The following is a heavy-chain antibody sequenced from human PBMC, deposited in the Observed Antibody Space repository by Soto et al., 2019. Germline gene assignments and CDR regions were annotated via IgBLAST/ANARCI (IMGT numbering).Heavy chain of an antibody. CDR3: ARSRYRYCSGGSCYSVVFDI. D-gene: IGHD2-15*01. V-gene: IGHV1-2*04. J-gene: IGHJ3*02. Sequence: ASVKVSCKASGYTFTGYYMHWVRQAPGQGLEWIGWINPNSGGTNYAQKFQGWVTMTRDTSISTAYMELSRLRSDDTAVYYCARSRYRYCSGGSCYSVVFDIWGQGTMVTRLL. CDR1: GYTFTGYY. CDR2: INPNSGGT.